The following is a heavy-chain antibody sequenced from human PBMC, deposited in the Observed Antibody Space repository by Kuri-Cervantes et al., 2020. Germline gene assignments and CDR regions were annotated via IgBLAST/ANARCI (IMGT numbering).Heavy chain of an antibody. CDR3: ARAGYYYDSSGLDY. CDR2: IYHSGST. Sequence: SETLSLTCTVSGGSISSGCYSWSWIRQPPGKGLEWIGYIYHSGSTYYNPSLKSRVTISVDRSKNQFSLKLSSVTAADTAVYYCARAGYYYDSSGLDYWGQGTLVTVSS. D-gene: IGHD3-22*01. V-gene: IGHV4-30-2*01. J-gene: IGHJ4*02. CDR1: GGSISSGCYS.